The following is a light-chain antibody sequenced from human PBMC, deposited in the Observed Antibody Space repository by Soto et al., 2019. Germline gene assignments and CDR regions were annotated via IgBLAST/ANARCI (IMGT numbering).Light chain of an antibody. V-gene: IGKV3-20*01. CDR1: QSVSSNY. CDR2: GAS. J-gene: IGKJ5*01. Sequence: EMVMTQSPATLSVSPGERATLSCRASQSVSSNYLAWYQQKTGPPPSLLIYGASSRATGIPDRWSGSGSGTDFTLTISRLEPEDFAVYYCQQYGSSLPITFGQGTRLEI. CDR3: QQYGSSLPIT.